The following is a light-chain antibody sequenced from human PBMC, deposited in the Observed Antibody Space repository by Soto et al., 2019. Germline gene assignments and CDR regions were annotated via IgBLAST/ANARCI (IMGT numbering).Light chain of an antibody. CDR2: EVS. CDR1: SSDVGSYNL. V-gene: IGLV2-23*02. CDR3: CSYAGSSTPYV. J-gene: IGLJ1*01. Sequence: QSALTQPASVSGSPGQSITISCTGTSSDVGSYNLVSWYQQHPGKAPKLMIYEVSKRPSGVSNRFSGSKSGNTASLTISGLQAGDEADYYCCSYAGSSTPYVFGTGTKV.